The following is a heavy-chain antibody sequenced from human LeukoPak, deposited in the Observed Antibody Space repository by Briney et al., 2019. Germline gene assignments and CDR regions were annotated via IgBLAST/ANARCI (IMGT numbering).Heavy chain of an antibody. J-gene: IGHJ5*02. CDR3: ARDSSGWTYNWFDP. CDR2: IIPIFGTA. D-gene: IGHD6-19*01. Sequence: SVKVSCKASGGTFISYAISWVRQAPGQGLEWMGGIIPIFGTANYAQKFQGRVTITADESTSTAYMELSSLRSEDTAVYYCARDSSGWTYNWFDPWGQGTLVTVSS. V-gene: IGHV1-69*01. CDR1: GGTFISYA.